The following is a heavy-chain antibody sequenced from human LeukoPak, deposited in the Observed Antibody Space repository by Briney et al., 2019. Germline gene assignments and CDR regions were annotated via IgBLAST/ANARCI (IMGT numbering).Heavy chain of an antibody. V-gene: IGHV3-7*01. Sequence: GGSLRLSCAASGFTFSTYWMTWVRQAPGKGLEWVANIKQDGGERHYVDSVKGRFTISRDNAKKILYLQMNSLRAEDTAVYYCARDQRWPDYWGQGTLVTVSS. CDR3: ARDQRWPDY. CDR1: GFTFSTYW. CDR2: IKQDGGER. J-gene: IGHJ4*02. D-gene: IGHD4-23*01.